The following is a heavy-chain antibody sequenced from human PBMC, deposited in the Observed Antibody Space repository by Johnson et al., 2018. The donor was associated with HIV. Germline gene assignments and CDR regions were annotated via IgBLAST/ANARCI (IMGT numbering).Heavy chain of an antibody. CDR1: GFSFTSYA. Sequence: VQLVESGGGLVQPERSLRLSCTASGFSFTSYAMHWVRQAPGKGLEYVSAISSNGGSTYYANSVKGRFPISRDNSKNTLYLQMGSLRAEDMAVYYCARVTGTANAFDIWGQGTMVTVSS. V-gene: IGHV3-64*01. CDR2: ISSNGGST. D-gene: IGHD1-14*01. J-gene: IGHJ3*02. CDR3: ARVTGTANAFDI.